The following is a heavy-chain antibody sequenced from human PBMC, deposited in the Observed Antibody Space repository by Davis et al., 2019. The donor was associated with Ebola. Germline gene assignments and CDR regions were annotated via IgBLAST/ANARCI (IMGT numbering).Heavy chain of an antibody. D-gene: IGHD3-16*01. CDR3: ARDRGHCPYDS. V-gene: IGHV3-7*01. J-gene: IGHJ5*02. CDR2: IDQDGSTE. CDR1: GLSFRNFW. Sequence: GESLKISCAASGLSFRNFWMNWVRQAPGKGLEWVAAIDQDGSTEFYVDSAKGRFTISRDNANNSLYLQMNSLRAEDTAVYYCARDRGHCPYDSWGQGTLVTVSS.